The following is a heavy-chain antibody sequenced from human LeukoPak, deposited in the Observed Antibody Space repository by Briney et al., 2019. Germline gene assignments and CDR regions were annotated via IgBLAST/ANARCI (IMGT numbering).Heavy chain of an antibody. CDR3: AKDNSGMVRGVISN. Sequence: GGSLRLSCAASGFTFDDYAMHWVRQAPGKGLEWVSGISWNSGSIGYADSVKGRFTISRDNAKNSLYLQMNSLRAEDTALYYCAKDNSGMVRGVISNWGQGTLVTVSS. J-gene: IGHJ4*02. CDR2: ISWNSGSI. V-gene: IGHV3-9*01. D-gene: IGHD3-10*01. CDR1: GFTFDDYA.